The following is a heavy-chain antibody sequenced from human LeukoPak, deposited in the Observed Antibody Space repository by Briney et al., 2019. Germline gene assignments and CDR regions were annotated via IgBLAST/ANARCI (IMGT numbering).Heavy chain of an antibody. CDR1: GGSIGSYH. J-gene: IGHJ4*02. CDR2: FYNNGGT. V-gene: IGHV4-59*01. Sequence: SETLSLTCTVSGGSIGSYHWSWIRQPPGKGLEWIGYFYNNGGTNYNPSLKSQVTISVDTSKNQFSLNLNSVTAADTAVYYCARHYGSGTFPLDYWGQGTLVTISS. D-gene: IGHD3-10*01. CDR3: ARHYGSGTFPLDY.